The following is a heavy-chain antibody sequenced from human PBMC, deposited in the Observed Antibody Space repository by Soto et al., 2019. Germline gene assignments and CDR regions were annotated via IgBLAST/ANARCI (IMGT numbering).Heavy chain of an antibody. CDR3: VRWDSGNPEN. Sequence: EAQLVESGGGLVQPGGSLRLSCVVSGFTLSDHYIDWVRQAPGKGLEWVGRTKNKAQRYTTEYAASVKGRFTISRDDSENSVYLQMNSLKTEDTAVYYCVRWDSGNPENWGQGTLVTVSS. CDR1: GFTLSDHY. D-gene: IGHD1-26*01. CDR2: TKNKAQRYTT. V-gene: IGHV3-72*01. J-gene: IGHJ4*02.